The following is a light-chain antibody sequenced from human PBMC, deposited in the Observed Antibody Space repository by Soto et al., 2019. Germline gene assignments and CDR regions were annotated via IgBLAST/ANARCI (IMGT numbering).Light chain of an antibody. CDR2: DVS. J-gene: IGKJ4*01. V-gene: IGKV3-11*01. CDR3: QHRVPGPT. CDR1: QSVSNY. Sequence: EIVLTQSPATLSLSPGERATLSCRAGQSVSNYLGWYQQKSGQAPRLLISDVSNRATGIPDRFSGSGSGTDFTLTISSLEPEDCSGYYCQHRVPGPTFGGGTKVEIK.